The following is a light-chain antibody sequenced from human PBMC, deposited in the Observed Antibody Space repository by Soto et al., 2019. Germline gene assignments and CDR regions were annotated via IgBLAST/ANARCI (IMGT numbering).Light chain of an antibody. Sequence: EILMTQSPASLCVSLGERATVNCKSSQSVLYSSNNKNYLAWYQQKPGQPPKLLIYWASTRESGVPDRFSGSGSGTDFTLTISSLQAEDVAVYYCQQYYSTPLTFGGGTKVDIK. V-gene: IGKV4-1*01. CDR1: QSVLYSSNNKNY. CDR3: QQYYSTPLT. J-gene: IGKJ4*01. CDR2: WAS.